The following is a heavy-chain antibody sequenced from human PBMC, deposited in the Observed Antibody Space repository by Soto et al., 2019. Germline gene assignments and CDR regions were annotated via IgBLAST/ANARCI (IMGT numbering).Heavy chain of an antibody. J-gene: IGHJ5*02. V-gene: IGHV2-5*02. CDR1: GFSISTSGVG. CDR2: IYWDDEK. Sequence: QITLKESGPALVNPTQTLTLTCTFSGFSISTSGVGVGWIRQPPGKALEWLAVIYWDDEKRYSPSLKSRLTVTKDTSKNQVVLTMTNMDPVDTATYFCAHRRPWSSDWNSGWFDPWGQGTLVTVSS. D-gene: IGHD1-1*01. CDR3: AHRRPWSSDWNSGWFDP.